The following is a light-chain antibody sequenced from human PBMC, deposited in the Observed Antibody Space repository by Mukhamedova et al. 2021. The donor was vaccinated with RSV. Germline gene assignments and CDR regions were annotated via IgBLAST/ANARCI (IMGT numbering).Light chain of an antibody. J-gene: IGKJ2*01. CDR2: DVS. CDR3: QHFYSTPYT. Sequence: WYQRRVHGKAPEMLIYDVSTLKTGVSSRFSGSGSATDFTLTISSLQPEDFATYYCQHFYSTPYTFGQGTKLEIK. V-gene: IGKV1-39*01.